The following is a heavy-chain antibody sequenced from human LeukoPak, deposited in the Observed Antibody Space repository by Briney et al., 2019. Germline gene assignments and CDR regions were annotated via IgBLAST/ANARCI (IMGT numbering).Heavy chain of an antibody. Sequence: PGGSLRLSCAASGFTFNNYGMHWVRQAPGKGLEWVAFIRYDGSITYYADSVKGRFTISRDNSKNTLYLQINSLRPEDTAVYYCARDFQGELVYGDYGGYDYWGQGTLATVSS. V-gene: IGHV3-30*02. CDR1: GFTFNNYG. CDR3: ARDFQGELVYGDYGGYDY. CDR2: IRYDGSIT. D-gene: IGHD4-17*01. J-gene: IGHJ4*02.